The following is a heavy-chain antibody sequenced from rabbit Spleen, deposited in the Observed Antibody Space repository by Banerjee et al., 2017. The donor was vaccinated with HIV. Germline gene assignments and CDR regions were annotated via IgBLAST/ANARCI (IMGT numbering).Heavy chain of an antibody. Sequence: EESGGDLVKPEGSLTLTCTASGFSFSSSYWICWVRQAPGKGLEWIACIATGSGGSTYYASWAKGRFTITKTSSTTVTLQMTSLTAADTATYFCARDASGSYYPNYLYLWGPGTLVTVS. D-gene: IGHD8-1*01. V-gene: IGHV1S45*01. CDR2: IATGSGGST. CDR1: GFSFSSSYW. CDR3: ARDASGSYYPNYLYL. J-gene: IGHJ4*01.